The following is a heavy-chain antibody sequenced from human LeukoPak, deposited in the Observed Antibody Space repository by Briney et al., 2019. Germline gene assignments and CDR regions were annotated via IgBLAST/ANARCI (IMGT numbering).Heavy chain of an antibody. V-gene: IGHV3-74*01. CDR3: QVVVTAYRDTDY. J-gene: IGHJ4*02. Sequence: GGSLRLSCAASGFTFRSYWMHWVRQAPGKGLVWVSRINSDGNTTNYADSVKGRFTISRDNAKNTLYLQMNSLRAEDTAVYYCQVVVTAYRDTDYWGQGTLVTVSS. CDR1: GFTFRSYW. CDR2: INSDGNTT. D-gene: IGHD2-21*02.